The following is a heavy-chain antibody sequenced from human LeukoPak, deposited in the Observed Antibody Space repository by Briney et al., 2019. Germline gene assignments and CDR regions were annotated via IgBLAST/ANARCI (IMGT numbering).Heavy chain of an antibody. D-gene: IGHD3-22*01. J-gene: IGHJ4*02. V-gene: IGHV3-48*03. CDR2: ISSSGSTI. CDR1: GFTFSSYE. Sequence: PGGSLRLSCAASGFTFSSYEMNWVRQAPGKGLEWVSYISSSGSTIYYADSVKGRFTISRDNAKNSLYLQMNSLRAEDTAVYCCASLPITMIVGYWGQGTLVTVSS. CDR3: ASLPITMIVGY.